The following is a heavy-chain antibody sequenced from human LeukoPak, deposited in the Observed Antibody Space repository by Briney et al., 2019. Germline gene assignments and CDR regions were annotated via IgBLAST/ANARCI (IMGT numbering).Heavy chain of an antibody. CDR3: ARAKGAVAGFYRFDP. V-gene: IGHV4-59*01. CDR2: IYYSGST. J-gene: IGHJ5*02. D-gene: IGHD6-19*01. Sequence: PGTLSLTCTLSGGSLSSFYSSWIPHPPQKGLGWSGHIYYSGSTNYNPSLKSRVTISVDTSKNQFSLKLSSVTAADTAVYYWARAKGAVAGFYRFDPCGQGTLVTVSS. CDR1: GGSLSSFY.